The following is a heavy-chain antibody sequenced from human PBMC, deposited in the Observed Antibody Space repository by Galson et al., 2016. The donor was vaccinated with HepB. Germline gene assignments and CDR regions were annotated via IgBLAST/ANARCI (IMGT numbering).Heavy chain of an antibody. CDR1: GFTFSNSA. CDR3: ASGYYYDSSGYYSDF. CDR2: ISSNGRNT. D-gene: IGHD3-22*01. Sequence: SLRLSCAASGFTFSNSAMHWVRQAPGKGLEHVSAISSNGRNTYYADSAKGRFTISRDNSRNTLSLQMNSLRAEDTAVYYCASGYYYDSSGYYSDFWGQGTLVTVSS. J-gene: IGHJ4*02. V-gene: IGHV3-64*04.